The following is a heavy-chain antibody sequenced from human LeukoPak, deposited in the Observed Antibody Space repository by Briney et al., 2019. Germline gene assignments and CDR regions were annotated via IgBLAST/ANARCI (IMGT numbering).Heavy chain of an antibody. Sequence: GGSLRLSCAASGFTFSSYSMNWVRQAPGKGLEWVSVIYSGGSTYYADSVKGRFTISRDNSKNTLYLQMNSLRAEDTAVYYCARVGGYSYGFDWGQGTLVTVSS. CDR1: GFTFSSYS. CDR2: IYSGGST. D-gene: IGHD5-18*01. J-gene: IGHJ4*02. V-gene: IGHV3-53*01. CDR3: ARVGGYSYGFD.